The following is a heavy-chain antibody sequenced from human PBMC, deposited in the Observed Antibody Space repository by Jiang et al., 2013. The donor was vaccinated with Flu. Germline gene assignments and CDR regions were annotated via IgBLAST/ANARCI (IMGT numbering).Heavy chain of an antibody. CDR2: ISYDGSNK. CDR3: ARGGGNSRVFDY. V-gene: IGHV3-30-3*01. D-gene: IGHD4-23*01. J-gene: IGHJ4*02. CDR1: GFTFSSYA. Sequence: VQLLESGGGVVQPGRSLRLSCAASGFTFSSYAMHWVRQAPGKGLEWVAVISYDGSNKYYADSVKGRFTISRDNSKNTLYLQMNSLRAEDTAVYYCARGGGNSRVFDYWGQGTLVTVSS.